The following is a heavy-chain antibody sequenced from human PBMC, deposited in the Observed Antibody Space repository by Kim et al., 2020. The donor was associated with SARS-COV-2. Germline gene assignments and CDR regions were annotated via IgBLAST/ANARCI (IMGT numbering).Heavy chain of an antibody. CDR1: GFTFSSYA. J-gene: IGHJ4*02. CDR3: AKDQDRIAVAGAFDY. CDR2: ISGSGGST. Sequence: GGSLRLSCAASGFTFSSYAMSWVRQAPGKGLEWVSAISGSGGSTYYADSVKGRFNISRDNSKNTLYLQLNSLRAEDTAVHYCAKDQDRIAVAGAFDYWGQGTLVTVSS. V-gene: IGHV3-23*01. D-gene: IGHD6-19*01.